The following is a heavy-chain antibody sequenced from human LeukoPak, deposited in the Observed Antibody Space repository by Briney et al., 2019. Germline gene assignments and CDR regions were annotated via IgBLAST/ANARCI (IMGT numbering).Heavy chain of an antibody. CDR3: ARDMRVRKDLDSSIWSRPLYYFDY. D-gene: IGHD3-22*01. J-gene: IGHJ4*02. V-gene: IGHV1-46*01. CDR2: INPSGGST. CDR1: GYTFTSYY. Sequence: ASVKVSCKASGYTFTSYYMHWVRQAPGQGLEWMGIINPSGGSTSYAQKFQGRVTMTRDMSTSTVYMELSSLRSEDTAVYYCARDMRVRKDLDSSIWSRPLYYFDYWGQGTRVTVSS.